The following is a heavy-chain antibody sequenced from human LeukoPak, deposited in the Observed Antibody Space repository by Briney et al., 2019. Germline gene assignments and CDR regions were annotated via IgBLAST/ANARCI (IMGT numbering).Heavy chain of an antibody. CDR3: ARAMVRGVSNHNFDY. CDR2: ISSSSTYI. CDR1: GLSISTYS. D-gene: IGHD3-10*01. J-gene: IGHJ4*02. V-gene: IGHV3-21*01. Sequence: PGGSLRLSCASSGLSISTYSMNWVRQAPGKGREGVSSISSSSTYIYYAYSVKGRFTISRDNAKNSLYLQMNSLRAEDTAVYYCARAMVRGVSNHNFDYWGQGTPVTVSS.